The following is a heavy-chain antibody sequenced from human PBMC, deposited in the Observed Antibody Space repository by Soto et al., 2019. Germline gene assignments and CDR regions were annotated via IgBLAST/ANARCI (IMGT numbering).Heavy chain of an antibody. CDR1: GFTFSSYG. Sequence: GGSLRLSCAASGFTFSSYGMHWVRQAPGKGLEWVAVISYDGSNKYYADSVKGRFTISRDNPKNTLYLQMNSLRAEDTAVYYCAKDRYYYDSSGYLGYWGQGTLVTVSS. CDR2: ISYDGSNK. CDR3: AKDRYYYDSSGYLGY. D-gene: IGHD3-22*01. V-gene: IGHV3-30*18. J-gene: IGHJ4*02.